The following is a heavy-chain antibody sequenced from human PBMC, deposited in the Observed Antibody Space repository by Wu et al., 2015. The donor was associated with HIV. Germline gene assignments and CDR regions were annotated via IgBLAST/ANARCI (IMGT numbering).Heavy chain of an antibody. CDR2: MNPNSGNT. Sequence: QVQLVQSGAEVKKPGASVKVSCKASGYTLTSYDINWVRQATGQGLEWMGWMNPNSGNTGYAQKFQGRVTMTRNTSISTAYMELSSLRSEDTAVYYCARIGISPFYYDSSGADYWARERWSPSPQ. J-gene: IGHJ4*02. D-gene: IGHD3-22*01. V-gene: IGHV1-8*01. CDR1: GYTLTSYD. CDR3: ARIGISPFYYDSSGADY.